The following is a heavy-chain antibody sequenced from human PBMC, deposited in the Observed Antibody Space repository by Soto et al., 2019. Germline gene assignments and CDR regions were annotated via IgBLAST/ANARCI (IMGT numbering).Heavy chain of an antibody. J-gene: IGHJ4*02. V-gene: IGHV1-18*01. Sequence: QVQLVQSGAEVKNSGASVKVSCKASGYTFTSYGFSWVRQAPGQGLEWMGWISASNGNTNYAQKLQGRVTMTTDTSTGTAYMELRSLRSDDTATYYCAKVSSSWYFYFDYWGQGTLVTVSS. CDR2: ISASNGNT. CDR3: AKVSSSWYFYFDY. CDR1: GYTFTSYG. D-gene: IGHD6-13*01.